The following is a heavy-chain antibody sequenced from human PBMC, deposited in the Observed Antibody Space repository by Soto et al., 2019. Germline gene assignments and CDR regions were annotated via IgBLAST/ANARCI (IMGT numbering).Heavy chain of an antibody. V-gene: IGHV3-30-3*01. CDR3: ARELSYDILTGYWEYRDY. Sequence: GVYRGLKCGASGFTFGRCALRWVRQAPGKGLEWVAVISYDGSNKYYADSVKGRFTISRDNSKNTLYLQMNSLRAEDTAVYYCARELSYDILTGYWEYRDYWGQGTLVTVSS. D-gene: IGHD3-9*01. CDR1: GFTFGRCA. CDR2: ISYDGSNK. J-gene: IGHJ4*02.